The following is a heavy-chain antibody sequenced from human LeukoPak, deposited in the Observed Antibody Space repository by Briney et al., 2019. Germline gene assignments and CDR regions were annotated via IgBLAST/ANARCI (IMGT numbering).Heavy chain of an antibody. Sequence: GESLKISCQVSGYIFTHYWFGWVRQMPGKGLESMGIIFPADSDTTYSPSFQGQVTISADKSIDTVYLQWSSLKASDTAMYYCARQSRDGSKTRGYFFDHWGQGTLVTVSS. J-gene: IGHJ5*02. D-gene: IGHD3-10*01. CDR1: GYIFTHYW. CDR3: ARQSRDGSKTRGYFFDH. V-gene: IGHV5-51*01. CDR2: IFPADSDT.